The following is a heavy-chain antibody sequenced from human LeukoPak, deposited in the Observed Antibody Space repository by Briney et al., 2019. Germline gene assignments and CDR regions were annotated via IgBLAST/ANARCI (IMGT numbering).Heavy chain of an antibody. CDR2: IIPIFGTA. V-gene: IGHV1-69*05. CDR1: GGTFSSYA. CDR3: ARGMYCSSTSCPIGFDY. Sequence: SVKVSCKASGGTFSSYAISWVRQAPGQGLEWMGGIIPIFGTANYAQKFQGRVTITTDESTNTAYMELSSLRSEDTAVYYCARGMYCSSTSCPIGFDYWGQGTLVTVSS. D-gene: IGHD2-2*01. J-gene: IGHJ4*02.